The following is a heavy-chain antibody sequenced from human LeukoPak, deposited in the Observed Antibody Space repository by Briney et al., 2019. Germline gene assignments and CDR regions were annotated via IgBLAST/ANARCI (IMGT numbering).Heavy chain of an antibody. CDR1: GFTLSSYA. J-gene: IGHJ4*02. CDR2: ISGYGDNT. Sequence: GGSLRLSCVTSGFTLSSYAMSWVRQAPGKGLEWVLSISGYGDNTYYADSVKGRFTISRDNSKKTLYLQMNSLRAEDTAVYYCAKEDYSSGSYYFDYWGQGTLVTVSS. V-gene: IGHV3-23*01. D-gene: IGHD6-19*01. CDR3: AKEDYSSGSYYFDY.